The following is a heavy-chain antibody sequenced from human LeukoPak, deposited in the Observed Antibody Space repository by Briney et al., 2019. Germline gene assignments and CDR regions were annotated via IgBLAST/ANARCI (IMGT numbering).Heavy chain of an antibody. Sequence: GGSLRLSCEASGFTFSSYAMSWVRQAPGKGLEWVSGISTNGGSTSYADSVKGRLTISRDNPRNMLYMEMNSLRAEDTAVYYCSVIHRYYDGSGYWGQWGQGTLVNVSP. CDR2: ISTNGGST. CDR3: SVIHRYYDGSGYWGQ. CDR1: GFTFSSYA. J-gene: IGHJ4*02. D-gene: IGHD3-22*01. V-gene: IGHV3-23*01.